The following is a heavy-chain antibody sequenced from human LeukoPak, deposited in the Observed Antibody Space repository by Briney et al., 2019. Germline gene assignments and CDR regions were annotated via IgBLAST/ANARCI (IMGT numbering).Heavy chain of an antibody. V-gene: IGHV3-48*03. CDR3: ARSARLMKGVVEVTALDD. J-gene: IGHJ4*02. CDR2: LSSSGSAF. Sequence: GGSLTLSCEDSGFTFRSYEMNWVRQAPGKGLEWIAYLSSSGSAFSYADSVKGRFTIARDNAKNSVYLEMNSLRADETAVYYCARSARLMKGVVEVTALDDWGQGTLVTVSS. D-gene: IGHD3-3*01. CDR1: GFTFRSYE.